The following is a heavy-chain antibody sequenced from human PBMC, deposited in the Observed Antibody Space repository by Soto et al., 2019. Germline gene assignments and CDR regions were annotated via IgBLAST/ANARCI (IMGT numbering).Heavy chain of an antibody. Sequence: PGGSLRLSCAASGFTFDDYAMHWVRQAPGKGLEWVSGISWNSGSIGYADSVKGRFTISRDNAKNSLYLQMNSLRAEDTALYYCAKDNPHPSGWPKGGFDPWGQGTLVTVSS. CDR3: AKDNPHPSGWPKGGFDP. CDR1: GFTFDDYA. D-gene: IGHD6-19*01. J-gene: IGHJ5*02. CDR2: ISWNSGSI. V-gene: IGHV3-9*01.